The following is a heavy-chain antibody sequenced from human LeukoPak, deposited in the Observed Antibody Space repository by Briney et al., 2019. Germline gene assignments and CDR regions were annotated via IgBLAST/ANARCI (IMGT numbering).Heavy chain of an antibody. CDR3: VSQKWLYAFDI. D-gene: IGHD5-12*01. CDR1: GLTVNSNY. V-gene: IGHV3-53*01. J-gene: IGHJ3*02. CDR2: IYSGGAT. Sequence: GGSPRLSCVASGLTVNSNYMSWVRQAPGKGLEWVSAIYSGGATYYADSVKGRFTVSRDDSKNTLHLQMYRLRAEDTAMYYCVSQKWLYAFDIWGQGTMVTVSS.